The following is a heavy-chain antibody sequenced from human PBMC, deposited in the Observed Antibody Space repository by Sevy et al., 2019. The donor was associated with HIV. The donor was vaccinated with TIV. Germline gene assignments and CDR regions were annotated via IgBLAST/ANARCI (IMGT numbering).Heavy chain of an antibody. D-gene: IGHD2-2*01. Sequence: GGSLRLSCAASGFTFSDYYMNWVRQAPGKGLEWLSSISGRSSYIHYADSVRGRFTISRDNAKNSLYLQMNSLRADDTAVYFCARDGGCSSTSCLLYFDSWGQGALVTVSS. J-gene: IGHJ4*02. CDR2: ISGRSSYI. CDR3: ARDGGCSSTSCLLYFDS. CDR1: GFTFSDYY. V-gene: IGHV3-21*06.